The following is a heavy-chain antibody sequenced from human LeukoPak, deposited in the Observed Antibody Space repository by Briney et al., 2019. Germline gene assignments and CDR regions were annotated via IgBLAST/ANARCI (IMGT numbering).Heavy chain of an antibody. J-gene: IGHJ4*02. CDR2: IYYSGST. CDR3: ARGVYDPGFDY. D-gene: IGHD3-22*01. CDR1: GGSISSYY. V-gene: IGHV4-59*01. Sequence: PSETLSLTCTVSGGSISSYYWSWIRQPPGKGLEWIGYIYYSGSTNYNPSLKSRVTISVDTSKNQFSLKLSSVTAADTAVYYCARGVYDPGFDYWGQGTLVTVSS.